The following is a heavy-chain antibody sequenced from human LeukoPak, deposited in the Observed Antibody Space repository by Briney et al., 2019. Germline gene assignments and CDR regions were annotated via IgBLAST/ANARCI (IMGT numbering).Heavy chain of an antibody. Sequence: GGSLRLSCAASGFTFSNYAMHWVRQAPGKGLEWVAVISYDGSSEYSADSVKGRFTISRDNSWNTLSLQVNSLRVDDTAVYYCARATSLVAAPDHWGQGTLVTVSS. CDR3: ARATSLVAAPDH. CDR2: ISYDGSSE. V-gene: IGHV3-30-3*01. D-gene: IGHD2-15*01. J-gene: IGHJ4*02. CDR1: GFTFSNYA.